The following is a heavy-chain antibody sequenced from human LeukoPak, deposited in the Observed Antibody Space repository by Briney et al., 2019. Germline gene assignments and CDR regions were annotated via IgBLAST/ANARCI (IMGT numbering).Heavy chain of an antibody. J-gene: IGHJ4*02. CDR3: ARRYNYGFYLDY. V-gene: IGHV4-59*01. CDR2: IYYSGST. CDR1: GGSISSYY. D-gene: IGHD5-18*01. Sequence: SETLSLTCTVSGGSISSYYWSWIRQPPGKGLEWIGYIYYSGSTNYNPSLKSRVTISVDTSKNQFSLKLSSVTAADTAVYYCARRYNYGFYLDYWGQGTLVTVSS.